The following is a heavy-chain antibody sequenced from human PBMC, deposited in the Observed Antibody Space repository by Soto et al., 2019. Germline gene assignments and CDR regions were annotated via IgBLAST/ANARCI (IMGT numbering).Heavy chain of an antibody. D-gene: IGHD3-10*01. J-gene: IGHJ5*02. Sequence: RASVKVSCKASGGTFSSYAISWVRQAPGQGLEWMGGIIPIFGTANYAQKFQGRVTITADESTSTAYMELSSLRSEDTAVYYCARAHLLRDYYGSGPKWFDPWGQGTMVTVSS. V-gene: IGHV1-69*13. CDR2: IIPIFGTA. CDR3: ARAHLLRDYYGSGPKWFDP. CDR1: GGTFSSYA.